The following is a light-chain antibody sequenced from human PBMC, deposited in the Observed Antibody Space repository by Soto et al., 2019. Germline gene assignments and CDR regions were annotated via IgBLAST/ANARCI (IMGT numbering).Light chain of an antibody. Sequence: DIQMTQSPSSLSASVGDRVTTTCRASQSISRNLNWYQHKPGKAPKLLIYAASSLQNGVPSRFSGSGSGTDFTLSISSLQPEDFATYYCQQSYTTVSITFGQGTRLEIK. CDR2: AAS. J-gene: IGKJ5*01. V-gene: IGKV1-39*01. CDR3: QQSYTTVSIT. CDR1: QSISRN.